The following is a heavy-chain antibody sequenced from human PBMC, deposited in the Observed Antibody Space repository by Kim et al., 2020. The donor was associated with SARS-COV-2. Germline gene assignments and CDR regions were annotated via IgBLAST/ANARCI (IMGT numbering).Heavy chain of an antibody. CDR1: GGTFSGYA. J-gene: IGHJ6*02. Sequence: SVKVSCKASGGTFSGYAISWVRQAPGQGLEWMGGIIPIFGTANYAQKFQGRVTITADESTSTAYMELSSLRSEDTAVYYCARVGVLRVTSPVYYYYGMDVWGQGTTVTVSS. D-gene: IGHD3-3*01. V-gene: IGHV1-69*13. CDR3: ARVGVLRVTSPVYYYYGMDV. CDR2: IIPIFGTA.